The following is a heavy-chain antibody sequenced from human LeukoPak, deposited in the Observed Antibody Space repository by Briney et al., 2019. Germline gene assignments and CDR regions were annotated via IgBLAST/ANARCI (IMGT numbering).Heavy chain of an antibody. D-gene: IGHD7-27*01. CDR2: INHSGST. V-gene: IGHV4-34*01. CDR3: ARPSWGFSRSYFDL. Sequence: SETLSLICAVYGGSFSGYYWSWIRQPPGKGLEWIGEINHSGSTNYNPSLKSRVTISVDTSKNQFSLKLSSVTAADTAVYYCARPSWGFSRSYFDLWGRGTLVTVSS. J-gene: IGHJ2*01. CDR1: GGSFSGYY.